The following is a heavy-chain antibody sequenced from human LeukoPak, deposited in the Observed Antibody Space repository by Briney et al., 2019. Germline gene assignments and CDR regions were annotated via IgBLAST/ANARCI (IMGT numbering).Heavy chain of an antibody. CDR2: MYSSGGA. J-gene: IGHJ6*03. CDR3: ARESGVGYCSSTSCYGGGYYYYMDV. D-gene: IGHD2-2*01. CDR1: GASVSSGNCY. Sequence: KPSETLSLTCTVSGASVSSGNCYWSWIRQPAGKGPEWIGRMYSSGGANYNPSLKSRVTISVDTSKNQFSLKLSSVTAADTAVYYCARESGVGYCSSTSCYGGGYYYYMDVWGKGTTVTVSS. V-gene: IGHV4-61*10.